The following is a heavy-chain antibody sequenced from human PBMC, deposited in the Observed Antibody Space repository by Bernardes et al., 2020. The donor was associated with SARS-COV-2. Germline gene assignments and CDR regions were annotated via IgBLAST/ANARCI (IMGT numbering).Heavy chain of an antibody. CDR1: GFTFDDYA. D-gene: IGHD2-21*01. Sequence: SLRLSCAASGFTFDDYAMHWVRQAPGKGLEWVSGISWNSGSIGYADSVKGRFTISRDNAKNSLYLQMNSLRAEDTALYYCAKLHIYPNDAFDIWGQGTMVTVSS. V-gene: IGHV3-9*01. CDR3: AKLHIYPNDAFDI. J-gene: IGHJ3*02. CDR2: ISWNSGSI.